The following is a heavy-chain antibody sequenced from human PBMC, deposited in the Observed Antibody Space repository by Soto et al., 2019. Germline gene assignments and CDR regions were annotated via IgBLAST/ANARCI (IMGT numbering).Heavy chain of an antibody. CDR3: ARGRVYGFEY. Sequence: GASVKVSCKASGYIFTTSYMHWVRQAPGQGLEWMGIINPGGGGTSYAQKFQGRVTMTRDTSTSTVYMELSSLRSEDTAVYYCARGRVYGFEYWGQGTLVTVSS. V-gene: IGHV1-46*01. CDR2: INPGGGGT. D-gene: IGHD2-8*01. CDR1: GYIFTTSY. J-gene: IGHJ4*02.